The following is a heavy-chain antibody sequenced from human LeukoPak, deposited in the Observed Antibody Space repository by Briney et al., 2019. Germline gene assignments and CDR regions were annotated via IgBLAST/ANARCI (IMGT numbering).Heavy chain of an antibody. V-gene: IGHV3-15*01. J-gene: IGHJ5*01. D-gene: IGHD6-6*01. Sequence: GGSLRLSCAASGFIFRNAWMSWVRQAPGKGLEWVGHIKGKPDGGTTGYTAPVKGRFTISRDDSKNTVFLQMNSLKIEDTAVYYRTTDRGVEHLPLFDSWGRGTLVTVSS. CDR1: GFIFRNAW. CDR3: TTDRGVEHLPLFDS. CDR2: IKGKPDGGTT.